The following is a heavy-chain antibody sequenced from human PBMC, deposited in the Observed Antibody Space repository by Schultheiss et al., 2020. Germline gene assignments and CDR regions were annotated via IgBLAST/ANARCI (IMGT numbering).Heavy chain of an antibody. CDR1: GFTFSSYA. D-gene: IGHD2-15*01. CDR2: ISGSGGST. J-gene: IGHJ4*02. CDR3: AKAPTYCSGGSCPRWGFDY. Sequence: GGSLRLSCAASGFTFSSYAMSWVRQAPGKGLEWVSAISGSGGSTYYADSVKGRFTISRDNSKNTPYLQMNSLRAEDTAVYYCAKAPTYCSGGSCPRWGFDYWGQGTLVNVSS. V-gene: IGHV3-23*01.